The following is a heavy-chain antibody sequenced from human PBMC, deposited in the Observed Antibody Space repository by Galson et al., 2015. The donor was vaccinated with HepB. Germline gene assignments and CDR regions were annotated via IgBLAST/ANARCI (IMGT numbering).Heavy chain of an antibody. D-gene: IGHD2/OR15-2a*01. CDR1: GYSFTNNW. CDR2: IYPSDSDT. V-gene: IGHV5-51*03. J-gene: IGHJ6*02. Sequence: QSGAEVKKPGESLKISCQVSGYSFTNNWIGWVRQMPGKGLEWMGIIYPSDSDTRYSPSFQGQVTISADKSISTAYLQWSSLKASDTAIYYCARLIRNYYGMDVWGQGTTVTVSS. CDR3: ARLIRNYYGMDV.